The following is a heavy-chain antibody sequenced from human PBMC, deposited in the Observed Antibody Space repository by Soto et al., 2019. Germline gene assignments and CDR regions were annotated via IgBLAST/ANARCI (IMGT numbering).Heavy chain of an antibody. D-gene: IGHD2-15*01. J-gene: IGHJ6*02. CDR1: GYSFTSYW. Sequence: GESLKISCKGSGYSFTSYWISWVRQMPRKGLEWMGRIDPSDSYTNYSPSFQGHVTISADKSISTAYMQWSSLQAADTAMKYCARHLIHMCYGGYYYSRMGLWGQGNTVT. V-gene: IGHV5-10-1*01. CDR3: ARHLIHMCYGGYYYSRMGL. CDR2: IDPSDSYT.